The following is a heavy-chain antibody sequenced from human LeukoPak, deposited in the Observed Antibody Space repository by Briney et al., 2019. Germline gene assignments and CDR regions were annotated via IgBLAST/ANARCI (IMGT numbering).Heavy chain of an antibody. J-gene: IGHJ4*02. CDR2: ISSSSNSM. V-gene: IGHV3-48*01. Sequence: GGSLRLSCAASGFTFSGYFMTWVRQAPGKGLEWVSYISSSSNSMYYADSVKGRFAISRDNAKNSLYLQMNSLRGEDTAVYYCAKGRSGIVVAGLNYWGQGTLVTVSS. CDR1: GFTFSGYF. CDR3: AKGRSGIVVAGLNY. D-gene: IGHD6-19*01.